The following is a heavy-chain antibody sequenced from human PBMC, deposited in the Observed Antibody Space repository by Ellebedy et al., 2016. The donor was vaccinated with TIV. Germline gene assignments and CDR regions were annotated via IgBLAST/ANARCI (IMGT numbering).Heavy chain of an antibody. CDR1: AGSVSSRSYY. Sequence: SETLSLXCTVSAGSVSSRSYYWSWIRQPPGKGLEWIGYIYYSGSTKYNPSLKSRLTISADTSKKHFSLKLNSVTAADTAVYYCTYGVNSDAFDIWGHGTMVTVSS. CDR2: IYYSGST. CDR3: TYGVNSDAFDI. J-gene: IGHJ3*02. D-gene: IGHD4-23*01. V-gene: IGHV4-61*03.